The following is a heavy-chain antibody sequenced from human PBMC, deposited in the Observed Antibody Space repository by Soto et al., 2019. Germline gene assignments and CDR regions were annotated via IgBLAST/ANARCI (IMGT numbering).Heavy chain of an antibody. CDR1: GFTFSNYD. Sequence: GGARRLSCAGSGFTFSNYDMHWGRQVTGKGLEWVSTIGTAGDTYYPGSVKGRFTISRENAKNSLYLQMNSLRAEDTAVYYCARGRRISLYYFAFWGQG. CDR2: IGTAGDT. J-gene: IGHJ4*02. D-gene: IGHD2-15*01. V-gene: IGHV3-13*01. CDR3: ARGRRISLYYFAF.